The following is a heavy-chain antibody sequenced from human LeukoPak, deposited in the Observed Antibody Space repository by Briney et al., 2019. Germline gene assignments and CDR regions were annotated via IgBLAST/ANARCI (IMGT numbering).Heavy chain of an antibody. CDR3: ARHTSLWFGELPYDLDY. D-gene: IGHD3-10*01. J-gene: IGHJ4*02. V-gene: IGHV5-10-1*01. Sequence: GESLKISCKGSGYSFSTYWITWVRQMPGKGLEWMGRIDPSDSDTKYSPSFQGHVTISADKSINTAYVQWSTPKASDTAMYYCARHTSLWFGELPYDLDYWGQGTLVTVSS. CDR1: GYSFSTYW. CDR2: IDPSDSDT.